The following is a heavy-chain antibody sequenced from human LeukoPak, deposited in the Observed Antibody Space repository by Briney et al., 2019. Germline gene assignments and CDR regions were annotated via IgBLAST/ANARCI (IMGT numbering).Heavy chain of an antibody. D-gene: IGHD6-19*01. Sequence: GGSLRLCCAASEFTFSDYAMHWVRQAPGKGLEWVALILFDGSNKNYADSVKGRFTISRDNSKNTLYLQMNSLRAEDTGLYYCAREWTYSSGWSASGYWGQGTLVTVSS. J-gene: IGHJ4*02. CDR2: ILFDGSNK. CDR3: AREWTYSSGWSASGY. CDR1: EFTFSDYA. V-gene: IGHV3-30-3*01.